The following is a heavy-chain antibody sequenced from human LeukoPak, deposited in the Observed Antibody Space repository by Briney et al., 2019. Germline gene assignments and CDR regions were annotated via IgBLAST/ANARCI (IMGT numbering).Heavy chain of an antibody. V-gene: IGHV3-66*02. D-gene: IGHD1-26*01. CDR2: IYSGGST. CDR1: GFTVSSNY. J-gene: IGHJ4*02. CDR3: ARDPSYIVGASPSDY. Sequence: PGGSLRLSCAASGFTVSSNYMSWVRQAPGKGLEWVSVIYSGGSTYYADSVKGRFTISRDNSKNTLYLQMNSLRAEDTAVYYCARDPSYIVGASPSDYWGQGTLVTVSS.